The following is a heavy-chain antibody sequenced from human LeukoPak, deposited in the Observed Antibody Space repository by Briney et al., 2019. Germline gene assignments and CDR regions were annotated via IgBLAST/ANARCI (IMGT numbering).Heavy chain of an antibody. Sequence: GASVKVSCKASGYTFTSYYMHWVRQAPGQGLEWMGVINPSDDNTRYAQKFQGRVTMTRDTSTSTVYMELSSLTSEDTAVYYCTRSEGITGTTEFDYWGQGTLVTVSS. J-gene: IGHJ4*02. CDR3: TRSEGITGTTEFDY. D-gene: IGHD1-7*01. V-gene: IGHV1-46*01. CDR2: INPSDDNT. CDR1: GYTFTSYY.